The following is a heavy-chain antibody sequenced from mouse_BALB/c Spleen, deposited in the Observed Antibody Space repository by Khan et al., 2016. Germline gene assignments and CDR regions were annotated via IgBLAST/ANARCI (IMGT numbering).Heavy chain of an antibody. CDR1: GYIFTSYW. Sequence: QVQLQQPGAELVKPGASVKLSCKASGYIFTSYWLNWVKQRPGQGLEWIGNIYPSDSYTNYNQKFKDRAALTVDRSSSTAYMQLSSPTSEDSAVCYCAGTGSRAYDYWGQGTTRTVSA. J-gene: IGHJ2*01. D-gene: IGHD1-1*01. CDR3: AGTGSRAYDY. V-gene: IGHV1-69*02. CDR2: IYPSDSYT.